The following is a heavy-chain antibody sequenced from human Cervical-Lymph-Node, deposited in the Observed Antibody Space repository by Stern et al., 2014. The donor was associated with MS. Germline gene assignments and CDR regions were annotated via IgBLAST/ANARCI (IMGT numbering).Heavy chain of an antibody. CDR2: ISAYNGNT. V-gene: IGHV1-18*01. J-gene: IGHJ4*02. D-gene: IGHD3-10*01. CDR3: ARSPPFTMVRGVVDY. Sequence: QMQLVQSGAEVKKPGASVKVSCKASGYTFTSYGISWVRQAPGQGLEWMGWISAYNGNTNYAQKLQGRVTMTTDTSTSTAYMELRSLRSDDTAVYYCARSPPFTMVRGVVDYWGQGTLVTVSS. CDR1: GYTFTSYG.